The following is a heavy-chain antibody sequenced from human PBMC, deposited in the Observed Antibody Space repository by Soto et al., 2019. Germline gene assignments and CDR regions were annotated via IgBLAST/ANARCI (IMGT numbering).Heavy chain of an antibody. J-gene: IGHJ4*01. D-gene: IGHD5-12*01. CDR3: AKDNSPYSGYNAFDY. CDR2: ISGSGTNT. V-gene: IGHV3-23*01. CDR1: GFTFRSYV. Sequence: EVRLLESGGGLIQPGGSLRLACAASGFTFRSYVMSWVRQAPGTGLEWVSGISGSGTNTYYADSVKGRFPISRDNSKITLYLQMTSLRAEDTAEFYFAKDNSPYSGYNAFDYWGDGTFVTVSS.